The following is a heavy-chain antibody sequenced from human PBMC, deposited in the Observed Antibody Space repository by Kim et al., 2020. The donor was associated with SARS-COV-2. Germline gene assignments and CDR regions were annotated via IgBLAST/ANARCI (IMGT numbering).Heavy chain of an antibody. Sequence: GGSLRLSCAASGFTFSSYAMSWVRQAPGKGLEWVSAISGSGGSTYYADSVKGRFTISRDNSKNTLYLQMNSLRAEDTAVYYCAGIAAAGLGVGWFDPWGQGTLVTVSS. CDR1: GFTFSSYA. J-gene: IGHJ5*02. CDR2: ISGSGGST. V-gene: IGHV3-23*01. D-gene: IGHD6-13*01. CDR3: AGIAAAGLGVGWFDP.